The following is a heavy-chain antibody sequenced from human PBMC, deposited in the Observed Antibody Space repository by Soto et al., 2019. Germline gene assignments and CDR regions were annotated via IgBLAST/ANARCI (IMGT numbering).Heavy chain of an antibody. CDR2: ISGSGVST. CDR1: GFTFSNYA. CDR3: AKLARSDCDSGADY. V-gene: IGHV3-23*01. Sequence: EVQLLESGGGLVQPGGSLRLSCAASGFTFSNYAMSWVRQAPGKGLEWVSGISGSGVSTYYADSVKGRFTISRDNSXNPLYLQMNSLRAEETAVYYCAKLARSDCDSGADYWGQGTLVTVSS. J-gene: IGHJ4*02. D-gene: IGHD2-21*02.